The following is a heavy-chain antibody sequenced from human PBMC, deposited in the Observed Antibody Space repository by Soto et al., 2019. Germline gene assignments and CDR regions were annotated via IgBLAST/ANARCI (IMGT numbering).Heavy chain of an antibody. CDR1: GGSISSYY. D-gene: IGHD3-9*01. V-gene: IGHV4-59*08. Sequence: QVQLQESGPGLVKPSETLSLTCTVSGGSISSYYWSWIRQPPGKGLEWIGYIYYSGSTNYNPSLKSRVPISVGTSKNQFSLKLSSVTAADTAVYYCARTYYDILTGYPYLDFWGQGTLVTVFS. J-gene: IGHJ4*02. CDR3: ARTYYDILTGYPYLDF. CDR2: IYYSGST.